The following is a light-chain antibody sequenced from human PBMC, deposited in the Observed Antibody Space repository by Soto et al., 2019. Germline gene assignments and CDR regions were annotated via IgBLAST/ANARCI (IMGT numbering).Light chain of an antibody. Sequence: EIVLTQSPGTLSLSAGDGVSLSCRASQTVPNNYLAWYQQKPDQAPRLIIFGASNRATGIPDRFGGSGSGTDFTLSISRLEPEDFAVYYCQQYGASPLPFGGGPGWRSN. CDR1: QTVPNNY. CDR3: QQYGASPLP. CDR2: GAS. V-gene: IGKV3-20*01. J-gene: IGKJ4*01.